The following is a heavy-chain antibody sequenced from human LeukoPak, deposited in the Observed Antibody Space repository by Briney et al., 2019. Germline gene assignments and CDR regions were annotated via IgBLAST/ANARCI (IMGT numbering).Heavy chain of an antibody. J-gene: IGHJ3*02. Sequence: GGSLRLSCAAPGFTFSTYDMQWVRQAPGKGLEWVSGISRSGRTYYTDSVKGRFSISRDNSKDTLYLQMNSLRAEDTAVYYCAQGGYFAFDIWGQGTMVAVSS. CDR1: GFTFSTYD. CDR3: AQGGYFAFDI. D-gene: IGHD2-2*03. CDR2: ISRSGRT. V-gene: IGHV3-23*01.